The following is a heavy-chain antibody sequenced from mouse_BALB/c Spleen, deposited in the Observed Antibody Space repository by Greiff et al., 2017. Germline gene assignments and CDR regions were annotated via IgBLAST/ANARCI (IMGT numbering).Heavy chain of an antibody. CDR2: ISSGGSYT. Sequence: DVKLVESGGDLVKPGGSLKLSCAASGFTFSSYGMSWVRQTPDKRLEWVATISSGGSYTYYPDSVKGRFTISRDNAKNTLYLQMSSLKSEDTAMYYCARNYYGSSYKAMDYWGQGTSVTVSS. D-gene: IGHD1-1*01. CDR3: ARNYYGSSYKAMDY. J-gene: IGHJ4*01. CDR1: GFTFSSYG. V-gene: IGHV5-6*02.